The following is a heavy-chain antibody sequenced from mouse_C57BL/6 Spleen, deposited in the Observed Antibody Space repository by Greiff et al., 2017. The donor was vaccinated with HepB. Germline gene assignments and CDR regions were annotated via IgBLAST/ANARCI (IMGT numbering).Heavy chain of an antibody. D-gene: IGHD2-4*01. CDR2: INPNYGTT. V-gene: IGHV1-39*01. CDR1: GYSFTDYN. J-gene: IGHJ3*01. Sequence: EVKLMESGPELVKPGASVKISCKASGYSFTDYNMNWVKQSNGKSLEWIGVINPNYGTTSYNQKFKGKATLTVDQSASTAYMQLNSLTSEDSAVYYCARPSYDYDEEGPWFAYWGQGTLVTVSA. CDR3: ARPSYDYDEEGPWFAY.